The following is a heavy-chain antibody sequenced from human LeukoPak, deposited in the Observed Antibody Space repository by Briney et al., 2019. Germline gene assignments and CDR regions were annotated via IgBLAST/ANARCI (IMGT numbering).Heavy chain of an antibody. CDR1: GFTFSSYG. CDR2: ISYDGSNK. D-gene: IGHD6-6*01. V-gene: IGHV3-30*03. Sequence: GGSLRLSCAASGFTFSSYGMHWVRQAPGKGLEWVAVISYDGSNKYYADSVKGRFTISRDNSKNTLSLQMNSLRGEDTVLYYCTPAARGWLGLDVWGQGTTVTVSS. CDR3: TPAARGWLGLDV. J-gene: IGHJ6*02.